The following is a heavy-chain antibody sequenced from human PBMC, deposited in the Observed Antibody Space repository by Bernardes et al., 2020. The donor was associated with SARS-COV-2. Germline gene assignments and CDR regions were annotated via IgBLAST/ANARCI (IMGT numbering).Heavy chain of an antibody. V-gene: IGHV1-8*01. D-gene: IGHD2-2*01. CDR2: MNSDSGTS. J-gene: IGHJ4*02. CDR3: TRGGVLLIYATSGLGY. Sequence: ASEKVSCKASGYTFTSHDIHWVRQDTGQGLEWMGWMNSDSGTSGYAEKFQGRVTMTRNISISTAYMELSSLRSDDTAIYYCTRGGVLLIYATSGLGYWGQGTLVTVSS. CDR1: GYTFTSHD.